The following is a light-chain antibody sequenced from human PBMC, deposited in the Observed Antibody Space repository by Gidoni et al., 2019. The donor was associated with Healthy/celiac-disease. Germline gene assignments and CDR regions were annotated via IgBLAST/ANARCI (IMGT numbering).Light chain of an antibody. CDR2: DAS. CDR3: QQYDNLPALT. J-gene: IGKJ4*01. CDR1: QDISNY. Sequence: DIQMTQSPSSLSASVGDRVTITCQASQDISNYLNWYQQKPGKAPKHLIYDASNLETGVPSRLSGSGSGTDYTFTISSMQPEDIATYYCQQYDNLPALTFGGGTKVEIK. V-gene: IGKV1-33*01.